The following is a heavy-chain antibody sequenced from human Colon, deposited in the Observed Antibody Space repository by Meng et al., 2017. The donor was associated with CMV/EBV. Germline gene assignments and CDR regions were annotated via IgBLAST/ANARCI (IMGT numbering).Heavy chain of an antibody. CDR3: ARDLHDFWNYYWFDP. V-gene: IGHV1-18*01. J-gene: IGHJ5*02. CDR1: GYTFNSYG. CDR2: SSTSNDST. Sequence: SGYTFNSYGISWVRQAPGQGLEWVGWSSTSNDSTNFAQKFWGRVTLTTDTSTSTAYMELTDLRTYDTAVYYCARDLHDFWNYYWFDPWGQGTLVTVSS. D-gene: IGHD3-3*01.